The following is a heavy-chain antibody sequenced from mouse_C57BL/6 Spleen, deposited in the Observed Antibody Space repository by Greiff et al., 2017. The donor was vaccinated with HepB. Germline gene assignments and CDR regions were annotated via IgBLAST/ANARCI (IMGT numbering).Heavy chain of an antibody. CDR2: INPYNGGT. CDR3: ARAWDRDWFAY. J-gene: IGHJ3*01. Sequence: EVKLQESGPVLVKPGASVKMSCKASGYTFTDYYMNWVKQSHGKSLEWIGVINPYNGGTSYNQKFKGKATLTVDKSSSTAYMELNSLTSEDSAVYYCARAWDRDWFAYWGQGTLVTVSA. V-gene: IGHV1-19*01. CDR1: GYTFTDYY. D-gene: IGHD3-3*01.